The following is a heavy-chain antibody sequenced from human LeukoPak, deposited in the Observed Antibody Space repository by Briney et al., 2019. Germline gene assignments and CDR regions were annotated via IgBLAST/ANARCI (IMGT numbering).Heavy chain of an antibody. D-gene: IGHD6-13*01. Sequence: PGGSLRLSCAASGSTFSSYSMNWVRQAPGKGLEWVSSISSSSDHIAYADSVKGRFTISRDNAKNALYLQVNSLRAEDTAVYYCARFNEQQMYFQHWGQGTLVTVSS. CDR1: GSTFSSYS. CDR2: ISSSSDHI. J-gene: IGHJ1*01. V-gene: IGHV3-21*01. CDR3: ARFNEQQMYFQH.